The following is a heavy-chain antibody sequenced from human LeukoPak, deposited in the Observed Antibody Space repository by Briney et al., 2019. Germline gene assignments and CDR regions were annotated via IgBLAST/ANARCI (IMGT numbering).Heavy chain of an antibody. CDR1: GGSFRNYW. CDR3: VRGGYWTFDS. J-gene: IGHJ5*01. D-gene: IGHD3-22*01. Sequence: PSETLSLTCAVYGGSFRNYWWNWIRQPPGKGLEWIGEIHDSGRTNYNPSLKSRVTISVDTSKNQFSLKLSSVIAADTAVYFCVRGGYWTFDSWGQGILVTVSS. V-gene: IGHV4-34*01. CDR2: IHDSGRT.